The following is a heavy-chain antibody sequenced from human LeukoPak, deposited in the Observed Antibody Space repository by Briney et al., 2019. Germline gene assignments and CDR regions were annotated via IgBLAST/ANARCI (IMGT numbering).Heavy chain of an antibody. CDR3: VRENVILSEGDYFDY. Sequence: GGSLRLSCAASGIAVSDTYMTSVRQAPGKGLEWISVIYATGNTYYADSVKGRFTISRDNSKNTVYLQMNSLRPEDTAVYYCVRENVILSEGDYFDYWGQGTLVTVSS. J-gene: IGHJ4*02. V-gene: IGHV3-66*01. CDR2: IYATGNT. D-gene: IGHD5/OR15-5a*01. CDR1: GIAVSDTY.